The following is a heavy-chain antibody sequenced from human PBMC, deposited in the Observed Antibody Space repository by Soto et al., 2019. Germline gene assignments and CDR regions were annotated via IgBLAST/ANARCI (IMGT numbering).Heavy chain of an antibody. CDR3: ARDVGGFKAMFDY. J-gene: IGHJ4*02. CDR1: GFIFSDYG. D-gene: IGHD5-12*01. Sequence: PGGSLRLSCAASGFIFSDYGMGWVRQTPGKGLEWVSTISVDGYNTHYADSVAGRFTISRDNSKNTLYLQMNSLRAEDTARYYCARDVGGFKAMFDYWGQGTQVTVSS. V-gene: IGHV3-23*01. CDR2: ISVDGYNT.